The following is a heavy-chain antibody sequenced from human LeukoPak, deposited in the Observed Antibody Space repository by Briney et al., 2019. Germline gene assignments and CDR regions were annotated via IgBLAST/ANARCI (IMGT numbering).Heavy chain of an antibody. CDR1: GGSISSYY. Sequence: SETLSLTCTVSGGSISSYYWSWIRQPPGKGLEWIGEINHSGSTNYNPSLKSRVTISVDTSKNQFSLKLSSVTAADTAVYYCARHSTFAWFGDWNWFDPWGQGTLVTVSS. CDR3: ARHSTFAWFGDWNWFDP. V-gene: IGHV4-34*01. D-gene: IGHD3-10*01. CDR2: INHSGST. J-gene: IGHJ5*02.